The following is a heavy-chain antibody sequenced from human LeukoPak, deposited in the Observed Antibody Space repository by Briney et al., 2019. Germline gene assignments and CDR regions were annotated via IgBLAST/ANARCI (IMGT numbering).Heavy chain of an antibody. D-gene: IGHD6-19*01. CDR3: ARFTPVTGAIDY. CDR2: VNHSGST. V-gene: IGHV4-34*01. Sequence: SETLSLTCTVSGGSISSYYWSWIRQPPGKGLEWIGEVNHSGSTNYNPSLKSRVIISVDTSKNQFSLKLSSVTAADTAMYYCARFTPVTGAIDYWGQGTLVTVSS. J-gene: IGHJ4*02. CDR1: GGSISSYY.